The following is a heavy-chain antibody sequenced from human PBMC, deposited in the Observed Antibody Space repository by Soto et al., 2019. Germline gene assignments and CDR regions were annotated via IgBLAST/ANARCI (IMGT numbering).Heavy chain of an antibody. Sequence: GGSLRLSCAASGFTFSSYGMHWVRQAPGKGLEWVAVISYDGSNKYYADSVKGRFTISRDNSKNTLYLQMNSLRAEDTAVYYCAKEAYDILTGYGSWFDPWGQGTLVTVSS. D-gene: IGHD3-9*01. CDR1: GFTFSSYG. V-gene: IGHV3-30*18. CDR2: ISYDGSNK. J-gene: IGHJ5*02. CDR3: AKEAYDILTGYGSWFDP.